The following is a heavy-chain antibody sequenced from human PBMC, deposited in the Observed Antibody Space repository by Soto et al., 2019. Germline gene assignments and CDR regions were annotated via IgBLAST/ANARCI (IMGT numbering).Heavy chain of an antibody. CDR3: ARGSYDFWSGYYRGYGMDV. D-gene: IGHD3-3*01. CDR1: GYTFTGYG. CDR2: ISAYNGNT. Sequence: QVQLVQSGAEVKKPGASVKVSCKASGYTFTGYGISWVRQAPGQGLEWMGWISAYNGNTNYAQKLQGRVTMTTDTSTSTAYMELRSLRSDDTAVYYCARGSYDFWSGYYRGYGMDVWGQGTTVTVSS. V-gene: IGHV1-18*01. J-gene: IGHJ6*02.